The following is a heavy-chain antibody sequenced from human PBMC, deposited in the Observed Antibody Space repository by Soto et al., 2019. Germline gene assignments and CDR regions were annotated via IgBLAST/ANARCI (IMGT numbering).Heavy chain of an antibody. CDR3: AGWGPQQLVLSIHYFDY. J-gene: IGHJ4*02. Sequence: GASVKVSCKASGYTFTSYCISWVRQAPGQGLEWMGWISAYNGNTNCAQKLQGRVTMTTDTSTSTAYMELRSLRSDDTAVYYCAGWGPQQLVLSIHYFDYWGQGTLVTVSS. D-gene: IGHD6-13*01. V-gene: IGHV1-18*01. CDR2: ISAYNGNT. CDR1: GYTFTSYC.